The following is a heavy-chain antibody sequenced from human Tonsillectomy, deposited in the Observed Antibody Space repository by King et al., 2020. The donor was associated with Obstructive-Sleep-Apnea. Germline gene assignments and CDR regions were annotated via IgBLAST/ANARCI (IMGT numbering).Heavy chain of an antibody. D-gene: IGHD7-27*01. Sequence: LPLQESGPGLVKPSETLSLTCTVSGGSISSSSYYWGWIRQPPGKGLEWIGSIYYSGSTYYNPSLKRRVTISVDTSKNQFSLKLSSVTAADTAVYYCARDLEGIWGYWGQGTLVTVSS. CDR1: GGSISSSSYY. V-gene: IGHV4-39*07. J-gene: IGHJ4*02. CDR3: ARDLEGIWGY. CDR2: IYYSGST.